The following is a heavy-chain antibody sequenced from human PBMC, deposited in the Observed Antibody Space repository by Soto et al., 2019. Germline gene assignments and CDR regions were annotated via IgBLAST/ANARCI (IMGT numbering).Heavy chain of an antibody. D-gene: IGHD2-2*01. Sequence: QVQLVQSGAEVKKPGSSVKVSCKASGGTFSSYAISWVRQAPGQGLEWMGGIIPISDTTNYAQKFQGRVTITADESTSTAYLELSSLRSEDTAVYYCAISQGRSTSLEIYYYYFYGMDVWGQGPTVTVSS. CDR1: GGTFSSYA. V-gene: IGHV1-69*01. CDR3: AISQGRSTSLEIYYYYFYGMDV. CDR2: IIPISDTT. J-gene: IGHJ6*02.